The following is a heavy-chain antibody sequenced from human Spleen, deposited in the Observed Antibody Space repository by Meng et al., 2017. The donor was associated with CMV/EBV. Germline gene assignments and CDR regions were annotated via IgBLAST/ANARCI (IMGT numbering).Heavy chain of an antibody. CDR2: INPETGDA. CDR3: ARQEALEVERRQLSYYYYAMDV. Sequence: ASVKVSCKASGYTFIGYYMHWMRQAPGQGLEWMGWINPETGDANYAQKFQGRVTMTRDTFITTAYMEVSRLRSDDTAVYYCARQEALEVERRQLSYYYYAMDVWGQGTTVTVSS. V-gene: IGHV1-2*02. CDR1: GYTFIGYY. D-gene: IGHD1-1*01. J-gene: IGHJ6*02.